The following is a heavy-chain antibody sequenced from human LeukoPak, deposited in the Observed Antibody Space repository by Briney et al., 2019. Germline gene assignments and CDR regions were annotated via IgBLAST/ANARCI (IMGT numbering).Heavy chain of an antibody. Sequence: ASVKVSCKASGYTFRSYGISWVRQAPGQGLEWMGWISPYSGSTNYPQKFQGRVTVTTDTSTSTAYMELRSLRSDDTAVYFCARALREYSSSWFSDCWGQGTLVTVSS. D-gene: IGHD6-13*01. CDR1: GYTFRSYG. CDR2: ISPYSGST. J-gene: IGHJ4*02. V-gene: IGHV1-18*01. CDR3: ARALREYSSSWFSDC.